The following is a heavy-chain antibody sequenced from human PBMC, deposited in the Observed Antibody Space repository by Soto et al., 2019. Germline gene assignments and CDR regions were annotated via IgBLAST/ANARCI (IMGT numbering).Heavy chain of an antibody. J-gene: IGHJ3*01. CDR2: ISAYNGNT. CDR1: GYTFTSYG. V-gene: IGHV1-18*01. D-gene: IGHD4-4*01. CDR3: ARGSSTPTGATPFAV. Sequence: QVRLVQSGAELKEPGASVKVYCKASGYTFTSYGVSWVLQAPGQGLEWMGWISAYNGNTFHAKKVQCRVTMSTDTSTTTAYMDLMSLISDDTAVYYFARGSSTPTGATPFAVWGEGTLVSVSA.